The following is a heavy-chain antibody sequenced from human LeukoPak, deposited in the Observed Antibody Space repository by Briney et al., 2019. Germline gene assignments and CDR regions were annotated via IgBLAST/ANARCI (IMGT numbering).Heavy chain of an antibody. CDR3: GVGGSNFFDYAFDI. J-gene: IGHJ3*02. V-gene: IGHV1-69*05. D-gene: IGHD2-15*01. CDR1: GGTFSSSA. CDR2: IIPIFGTA. Sequence: SVKVSCKASGGTFSSSAISWVRQAPGQGLEWMGGIIPIFGTANYAQKFQGRVTITTDESTSTAYMELSSLRSEDTAVYYCGVGGSNFFDYAFDIWGQGTMVTVSS.